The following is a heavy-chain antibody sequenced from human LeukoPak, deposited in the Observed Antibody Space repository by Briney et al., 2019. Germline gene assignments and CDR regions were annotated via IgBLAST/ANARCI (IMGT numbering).Heavy chain of an antibody. Sequence: GASVKVSCKSSGYTFTSYGITWVRQAPGQGLEWMGWISVYNGNTNYAQKLQGRVTMTTDTSTSTDYMELRGLRSDDTAVYYCARDWAINWGNYYHYGMDVWGQGTTVTVSS. J-gene: IGHJ6*02. CDR2: ISVYNGNT. CDR1: GYTFTSYG. V-gene: IGHV1-18*01. CDR3: ARDWAINWGNYYHYGMDV. D-gene: IGHD7-27*01.